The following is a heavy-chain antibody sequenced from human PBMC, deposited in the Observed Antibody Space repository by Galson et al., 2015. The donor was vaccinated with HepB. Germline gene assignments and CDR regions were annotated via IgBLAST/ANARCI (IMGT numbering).Heavy chain of an antibody. D-gene: IGHD1-14*01. CDR1: GFTVSSSY. J-gene: IGHJ2*01. CDR2: IYIVGST. CDR3: VRGDVMTTPLYFDL. V-gene: IGHV3-53*01. Sequence: SLRLSCAASGFTVSSSYMNWVRQAPGKGLEWISLIYIVGSTYYADSVKGRFIISRDNSRNSLFLQMNSLRAEDTAVYFCVRGDVMTTPLYFDLWGRGTLVTVSS.